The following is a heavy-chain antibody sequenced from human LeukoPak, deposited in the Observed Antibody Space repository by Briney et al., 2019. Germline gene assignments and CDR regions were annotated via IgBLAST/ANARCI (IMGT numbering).Heavy chain of an antibody. CDR3: ARGHGYSYGYFDYYGMDV. CDR1: GGSISSSSYY. Sequence: SETLSLTCTVSGGSISSSSYYWGWIRQPPGKGLEWIGSIYYSGSTYYNPSLKSRVTISVDTSKNQFSLKLSSVTAADTAVYYCARGHGYSYGYFDYYGMDVWGQGTTVTVSS. V-gene: IGHV4-39*01. CDR2: IYYSGST. J-gene: IGHJ6*02. D-gene: IGHD5-18*01.